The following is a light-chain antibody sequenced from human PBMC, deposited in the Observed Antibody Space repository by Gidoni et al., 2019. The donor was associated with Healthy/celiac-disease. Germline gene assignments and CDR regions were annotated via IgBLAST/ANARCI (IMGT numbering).Light chain of an antibody. CDR1: QSVSSSY. CDR2: GAS. J-gene: IGKJ1*01. Sequence: EIVLTQSPGTLSLSPGERATLSCRASQSVSSSYLAWYQQKPGQAPRLLSYGASSRATGIPDRFSGSGSGTDFTLTISRLVPEDFAVYYCQQYGSSTETFGQGTKVEIK. CDR3: QQYGSSTET. V-gene: IGKV3-20*01.